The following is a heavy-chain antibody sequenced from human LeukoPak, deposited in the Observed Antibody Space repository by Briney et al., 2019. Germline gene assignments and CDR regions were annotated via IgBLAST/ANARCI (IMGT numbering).Heavy chain of an antibody. CDR1: GGSISSSSYY. CDR2: IYYSGST. V-gene: IGHV4-39*01. J-gene: IGHJ4*02. CDR3: ATETYSSSSRSVY. Sequence: PSETLSLTCTVSGGSISSSSYYWGWIRQPPGKGLEWIGSIYYSGSTYYNPSLKSRVTISVDTSKNQFSLKLSSVTAADTAVYYCATETYSSSSRSVYWGQGTLVTVSS. D-gene: IGHD6-6*01.